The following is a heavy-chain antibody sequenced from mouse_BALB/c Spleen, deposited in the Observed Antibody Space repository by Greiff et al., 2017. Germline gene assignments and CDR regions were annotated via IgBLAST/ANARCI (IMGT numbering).Heavy chain of an antibody. CDR2: ISSGGGNT. Sequence: SGGGLVKPGGSLKLSCAASGFTFSSYTMSWVRQTPEKRLEWVATISSGGGNTYYPDSVKGRFTISRDNAKNNLYLQMSSLRSEDTALYYCARYPYYYGSSYWYFDVWGAGTTVTVSS. V-gene: IGHV5-9*03. CDR1: GFTFSSYT. J-gene: IGHJ1*01. D-gene: IGHD1-1*01. CDR3: ARYPYYYGSSYWYFDV.